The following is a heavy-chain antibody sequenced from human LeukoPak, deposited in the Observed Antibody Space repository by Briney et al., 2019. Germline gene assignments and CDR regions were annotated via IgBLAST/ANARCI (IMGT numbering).Heavy chain of an antibody. CDR3: ARDRRGYVSSMDV. D-gene: IGHD3-16*01. V-gene: IGHV3-74*01. CDR2: ISSDGSST. J-gene: IGHJ6*03. CDR1: GFTFSYHW. Sequence: QPGGSLRLSCAASGFTFSYHWMHWVRQAPGKGLVWVSRISSDGSSTSYADFVKGRFTISRDNAKNTLYLQMNSLRAEDTAVYYCARDRRGYVSSMDVWGKGTTVTISS.